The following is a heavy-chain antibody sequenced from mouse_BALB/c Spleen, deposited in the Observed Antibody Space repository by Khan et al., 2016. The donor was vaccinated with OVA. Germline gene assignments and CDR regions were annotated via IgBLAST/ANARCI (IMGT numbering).Heavy chain of an antibody. Sequence: DVLLVESGGGLVKPGGSLKLSCAASGFTFSSYAMSWVRQIPEKRLEWVASISSGGSTYYPDSVMGRFTISRDNARNILYLQMSSLRSEDTAMYYCASIYYGAYWGQGTLVTVSA. CDR1: GFTFSSYA. CDR3: ASIYYGAY. V-gene: IGHV5-6-5*01. J-gene: IGHJ3*01. D-gene: IGHD2-1*01. CDR2: ISSGGST.